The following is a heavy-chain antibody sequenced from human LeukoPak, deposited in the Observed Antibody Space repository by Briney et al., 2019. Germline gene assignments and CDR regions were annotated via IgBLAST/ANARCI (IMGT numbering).Heavy chain of an antibody. CDR3: ARGGWYPESFQH. D-gene: IGHD6-19*01. Sequence: PGGSLRLSCAASGFTFSSYSLNWVRQAPGKGLEWVSSISSGSSYIYYADSVKGRFTISRDNAKNSLYLQMNSLRAEDTAVYYCARGGWYPESFQHWGQGALVTVSS. J-gene: IGHJ1*01. CDR2: ISSGSSYI. V-gene: IGHV3-21*01. CDR1: GFTFSSYS.